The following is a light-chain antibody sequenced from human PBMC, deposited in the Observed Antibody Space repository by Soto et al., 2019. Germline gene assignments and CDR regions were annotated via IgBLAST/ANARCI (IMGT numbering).Light chain of an antibody. Sequence: PGERAILSCRASQSVSTFFAWYQQKPGQAPRLLIYDASKRATGIPARFSGSGSGTDFTLTISSLEPEDFAVYYCQHRLNWPLTFGGGTTVEIK. CDR3: QHRLNWPLT. J-gene: IGKJ4*01. V-gene: IGKV3-11*01. CDR2: DAS. CDR1: QSVSTF.